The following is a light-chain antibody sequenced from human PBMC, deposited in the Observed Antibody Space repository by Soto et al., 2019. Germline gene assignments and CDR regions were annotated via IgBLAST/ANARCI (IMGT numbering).Light chain of an antibody. J-gene: IGLJ2*01. V-gene: IGLV1-47*01. CDR1: SSNIGSNY. Sequence: QAVVTQPPSASGTPGQRVTISCSGSSSNIGSNYVYWYQQLPGTAPKLLIYRNNQRPSGVPDRFSGSKSGTSASLAISGLRSEDEAEYDCAAWDDSLSGVVFGGGTQLTVL. CDR3: AAWDDSLSGVV. CDR2: RNN.